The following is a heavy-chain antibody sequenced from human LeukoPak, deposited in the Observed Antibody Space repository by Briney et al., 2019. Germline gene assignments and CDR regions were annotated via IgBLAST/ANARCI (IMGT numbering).Heavy chain of an antibody. D-gene: IGHD3-10*01. V-gene: IGHV1-3*01. CDR3: ARGLLWFGELSPPGY. CDR2: INAGNGNT. J-gene: IGHJ4*02. CDR1: GYTFTNYA. Sequence: ASVKVSCKASGYTFTNYAIHWVRQAPGQGLEWMGWINAGNGNTRYSQKLQDRVTITRDTSANTVYMELSSLRSEDTAVYFCARGLLWFGELSPPGYWDQGTLVTVSS.